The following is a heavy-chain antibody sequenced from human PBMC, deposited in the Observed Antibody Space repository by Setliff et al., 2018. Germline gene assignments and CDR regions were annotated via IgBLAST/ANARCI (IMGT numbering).Heavy chain of an antibody. Sequence: KTSETLSLTCTVSGGSISSYYWSWIRQPPGKGLEWIGYIHISGSANYNPSLKSRVTISVDTSKNQFSLKLSSVTAADTAVYYCARGAGWWDLWGQGTLVTV. CDR3: ARGAGWWDL. CDR1: GGSISSYY. J-gene: IGHJ5*02. CDR2: IHISGSA. V-gene: IGHV4-4*08.